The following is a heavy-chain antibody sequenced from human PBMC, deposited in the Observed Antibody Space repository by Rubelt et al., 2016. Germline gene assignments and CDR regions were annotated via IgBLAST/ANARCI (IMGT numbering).Heavy chain of an antibody. CDR1: GASVSSNGYH. CDR2: LYYGGSS. CDR3: AGADSGRKILIDGSYIDN. D-gene: IGHD1-14*01. Sequence: QVQLQESGPGLVKTSETLSLTCTVSGASVSSNGYHWSWVRHHPARGLQWIGYLYYGGSSFYNPSLRSRATMPVSSSRNQMALKLTAVMAGDTSVYYWAGADSGRKILIDGSYIDNWGQGTLVTVSS. J-gene: IGHJ4*02. V-gene: IGHV4-31*03.